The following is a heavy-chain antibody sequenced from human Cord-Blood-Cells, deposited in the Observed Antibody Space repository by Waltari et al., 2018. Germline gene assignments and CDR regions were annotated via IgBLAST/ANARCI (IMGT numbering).Heavy chain of an antibody. D-gene: IGHD3-22*01. CDR2: IYHSGST. CDR3: ASLVDYYDSSGYSDAFDI. J-gene: IGHJ3*02. V-gene: IGHV4-4*02. CDR1: GGSISSSNW. Sequence: QVQLQESGPGLVKPSGTLSLTCAVSGGSISSSNWWSWVGQPPGKGLEWIGEIYHSGSTNYNPSLKSRVTISVDKSKNQFSLKLSSVTAADTAVYYCASLVDYYDSSGYSDAFDIWGQGTMVTVSS.